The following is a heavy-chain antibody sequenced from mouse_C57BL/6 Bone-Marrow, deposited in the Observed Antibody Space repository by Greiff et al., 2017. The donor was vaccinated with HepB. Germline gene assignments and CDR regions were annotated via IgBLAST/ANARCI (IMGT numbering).Heavy chain of an antibody. CDR2: ISSGGSYT. CDR3: ARTYGNYAMDY. Sequence: EVQLVESGGDLVKPGGSLKLSCAASGFTFSSYGMSWVRQTPDKRLEWVATISSGGSYTYYPDSVKGRFTISRDNAKNTLYLRMSSLKSEDTAMYYCARTYGNYAMDYWGQGTSVTVSS. V-gene: IGHV5-6*01. CDR1: GFTFSSYG. J-gene: IGHJ4*01. D-gene: IGHD2-1*01.